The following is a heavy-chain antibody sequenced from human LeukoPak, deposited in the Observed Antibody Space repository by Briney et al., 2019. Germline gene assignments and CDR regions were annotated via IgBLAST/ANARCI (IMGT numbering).Heavy chain of an antibody. Sequence: GGSLRLSCAASGFTFSSYAMSWVRQAPGKGLEWVPAISGSGGSTYYADSVKGRFTISRDNSKNTLYLQMNSLRAEDTAVYYCANDKSYDFWSGYSTLDYWGQGTLVTVSS. CDR1: GFTFSSYA. D-gene: IGHD3-3*01. J-gene: IGHJ4*02. V-gene: IGHV3-23*01. CDR3: ANDKSYDFWSGYSTLDY. CDR2: ISGSGGST.